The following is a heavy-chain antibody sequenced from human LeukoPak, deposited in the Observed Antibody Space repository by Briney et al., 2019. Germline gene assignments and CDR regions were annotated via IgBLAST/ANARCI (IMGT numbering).Heavy chain of an antibody. J-gene: IGHJ6*02. CDR1: GFIFRSYG. D-gene: IGHD3-3*01. CDR2: IWYDGSYE. V-gene: IGHV3-33*03. CDR3: ARKYYDFWSGYYSYYYYYGMDV. Sequence: GGSLRLSCAASGFIFRSYGMHWVRQAPGKGLEWVAVIWYDGSYEYYADSVRGRFTISRDNSKNTLYLQMNSLRAEDTAVYYCARKYYDFWSGYYSYYYYYGMDVWGQGTTVTVSS.